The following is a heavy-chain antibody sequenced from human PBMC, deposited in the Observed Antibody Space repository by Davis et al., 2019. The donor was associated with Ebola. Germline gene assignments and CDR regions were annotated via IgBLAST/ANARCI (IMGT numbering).Heavy chain of an antibody. Sequence: ASVKVSCKVSGYTLTELSMHWVRQAPGKGLEWMGGLAPEDGETIYTQKFQGRVTMTEDTPTDNAYMELRSLGSEDTAVYYCARGSSGWFDYFDYWGQGTLVTVSS. V-gene: IGHV1-24*01. J-gene: IGHJ4*02. D-gene: IGHD6-19*01. CDR3: ARGSSGWFDYFDY. CDR1: GYTLTELS. CDR2: LAPEDGET.